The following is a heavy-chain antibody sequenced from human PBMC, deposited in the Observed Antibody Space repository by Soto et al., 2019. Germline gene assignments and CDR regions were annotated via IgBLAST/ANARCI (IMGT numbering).Heavy chain of an antibody. CDR3: ARHFTMCSYYYYMDV. J-gene: IGHJ6*03. CDR2: IYYSGST. V-gene: IGHV4-39*01. CDR1: GGSLGTSNNH. Sequence: PSETLSLTCSVSGGSLGTSNNHWGWIRQDPGKGLEWIGTIYYSGSTYYNPSLKGRITVSVDTSKNQFSLKLSSVTTADTAVYYCARHFTMCSYYYYMDVWGKGTTGTVSS.